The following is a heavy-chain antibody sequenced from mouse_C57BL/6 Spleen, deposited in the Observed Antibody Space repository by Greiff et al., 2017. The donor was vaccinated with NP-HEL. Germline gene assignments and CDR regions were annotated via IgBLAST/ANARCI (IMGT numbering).Heavy chain of an antibody. CDR2: IHPNSGST. J-gene: IGHJ2*01. V-gene: IGHV1-64*01. CDR1: GYTFTSYW. Sequence: QVQLKQPGAELVKPGASVKLSCKASGYTFTSYWMHWVKQRPGQGLEWIGMIHPNSGSTNYNEKFKSKATLTVDKSSSTAYMQLSSLTSEDSAVYYCARGSSSYLYYFDYWGQGTTLTVSS. D-gene: IGHD1-1*01. CDR3: ARGSSSYLYYFDY.